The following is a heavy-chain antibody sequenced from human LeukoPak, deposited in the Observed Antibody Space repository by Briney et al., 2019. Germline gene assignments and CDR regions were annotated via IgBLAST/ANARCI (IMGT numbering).Heavy chain of an antibody. D-gene: IGHD3-10*01. V-gene: IGHV3-23*01. CDR3: AKGVRGVNYGMDV. J-gene: IGHJ6*02. CDR1: GFTFSTYA. Sequence: PGGSLRLSCAASGFTFSTYAMSWVRQAPGKGLEWVSGISGSGGSTYHADSVKGRFTISRDNSKNTLYLQMNSLRAEDTAVYYCAKGVRGVNYGMDVWGQGTTVTVSS. CDR2: ISGSGGST.